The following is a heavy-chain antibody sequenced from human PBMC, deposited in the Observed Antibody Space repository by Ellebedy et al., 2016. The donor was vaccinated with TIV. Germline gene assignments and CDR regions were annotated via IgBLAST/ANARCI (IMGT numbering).Heavy chain of an antibody. J-gene: IGHJ4*02. CDR2: IIPIFGTA. V-gene: IGHV1-69*13. CDR1: GGTFSSYA. Sequence: AASVKVSCKASGGTFSSYAISWVRQAPGQGLEWMGGIIPIFGTANYAQKFQGRVTITADESTSTAYMELSSLRSEDTAVYYCARGGTAMAYDYWGQGTLVTVSS. CDR3: ARGGTAMAYDY. D-gene: IGHD5-18*01.